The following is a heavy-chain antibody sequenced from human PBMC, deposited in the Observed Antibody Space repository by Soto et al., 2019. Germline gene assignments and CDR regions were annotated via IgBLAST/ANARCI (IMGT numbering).Heavy chain of an antibody. CDR2: ISAYNGNT. CDR1: GYTFTIYG. J-gene: IGHJ4*02. Sequence: ASVKVSCKASGYTFTIYGISWVRQAPGQGLEWMGWISAYNGNTNYAQKLQGRVTMTTDTSTSTAYMELRSLRSDDTAVYYCARDNGDFWSGYSIEFDYWGQGTLVTVSS. CDR3: ARDNGDFWSGYSIEFDY. V-gene: IGHV1-18*01. D-gene: IGHD3-3*01.